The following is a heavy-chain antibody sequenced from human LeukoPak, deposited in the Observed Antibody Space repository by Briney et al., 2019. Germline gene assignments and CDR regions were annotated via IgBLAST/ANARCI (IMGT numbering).Heavy chain of an antibody. CDR3: ARSPRGTYFDY. CDR2: INHSGST. D-gene: IGHD1/OR15-1a*01. CDR1: GGSFSGYY. V-gene: IGHV4-34*01. Sequence: PSETLSLTCAVYGGSFSGYYWSWIRQPPGKGLEWIGEINHSGSTNYNPSPKSRVTISVDTSKNQFSLKLSSVTAADTAVYYCARSPRGTYFDYWGQGTLVTVSS. J-gene: IGHJ4*02.